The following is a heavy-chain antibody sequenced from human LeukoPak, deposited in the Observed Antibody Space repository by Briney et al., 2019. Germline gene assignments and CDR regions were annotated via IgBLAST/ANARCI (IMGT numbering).Heavy chain of an antibody. CDR1: GFTFRSYG. Sequence: GGSLRLSCAASGFTFRSYGMHWVRQAPGKGLEWVANINQDGGEKYYVGSVKGRFTISRDNAKNSVYLQMNSLRAEDTAVYYCARDKSYGDSEDFWGQGTLVTVSP. D-gene: IGHD4-17*01. CDR2: INQDGGEK. V-gene: IGHV3-7*03. CDR3: ARDKSYGDSEDF. J-gene: IGHJ4*02.